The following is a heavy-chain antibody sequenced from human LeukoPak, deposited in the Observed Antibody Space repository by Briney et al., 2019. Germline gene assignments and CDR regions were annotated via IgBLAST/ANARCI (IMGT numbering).Heavy chain of an antibody. Sequence: GGSLRLSCAASGFTFSTYGMHWVRQAPGKGLEWVAIISYDGSSKYYADSVKGRFTISRDNSKNTLYLQMNSLRAEDTAVYYCAKDRGSHVIWYFDLWGRGTLVTVSS. J-gene: IGHJ2*01. CDR2: ISYDGSSK. D-gene: IGHD1-26*01. V-gene: IGHV3-30*18. CDR3: AKDRGSHVIWYFDL. CDR1: GFTFSTYG.